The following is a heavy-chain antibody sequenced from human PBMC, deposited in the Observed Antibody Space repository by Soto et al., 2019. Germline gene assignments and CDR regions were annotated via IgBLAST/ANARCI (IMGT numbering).Heavy chain of an antibody. CDR2: IYYSGST. D-gene: IGHD3-16*01. CDR1: GGSISSGGYY. J-gene: IGHJ2*01. Sequence: QVQLQESGPGLVKPSQTLSLTCTVSGGSISSGGYYWSWIRQHPGKGLEWIGYIYYSGSTYYNPSLKSRVTITVDTSKNQFSLKLSSVTAADTAVYYCAGECRGSARRYFDLWGRGTLVTVSS. V-gene: IGHV4-31*03. CDR3: AGECRGSARRYFDL.